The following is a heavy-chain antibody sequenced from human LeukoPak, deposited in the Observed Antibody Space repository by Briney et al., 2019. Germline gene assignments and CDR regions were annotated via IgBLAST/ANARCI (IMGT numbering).Heavy chain of an antibody. V-gene: IGHV3-73*01. CDR2: IRSKANSYAT. CDR3: AKDRGSRNVILTGRPRASMDFDH. Sequence: GGSLRLSCAASGFTFSGSAMHWVRQASGKGLEWVGRIRSKANSYATAYAASVKGRFTISRDNSKNTLYLQINSLRTEDTAVYYCAKDRGSRNVILTGRPRASMDFDHWGQGTLVTVSS. CDR1: GFTFSGSA. J-gene: IGHJ4*02. D-gene: IGHD3-9*01.